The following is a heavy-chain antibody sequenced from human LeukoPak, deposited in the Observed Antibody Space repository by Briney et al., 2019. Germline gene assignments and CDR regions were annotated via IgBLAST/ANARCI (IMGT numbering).Heavy chain of an antibody. J-gene: IGHJ5*02. CDR3: ARELLGYCSSTSCYWFDP. CDR1: GGSLSSYY. CDR2: IYTSGST. V-gene: IGHV4-4*07. D-gene: IGHD2-2*01. Sequence: SETLSLTCTVSGGSLSSYYWSWVRQPAGKGVEWIGRIYTSGSTNYNPSLTSRGTISVETSKNQFSLKLSSVPAADTAVYYCARELLGYCSSTSCYWFDPWGQGTLVTVSS.